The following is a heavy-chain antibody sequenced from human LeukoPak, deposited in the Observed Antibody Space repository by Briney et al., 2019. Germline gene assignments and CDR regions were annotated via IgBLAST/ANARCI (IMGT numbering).Heavy chain of an antibody. CDR3: ARELTGHYKEFDY. D-gene: IGHD3-9*01. CDR1: GGSISSSTYY. J-gene: IGHJ4*02. V-gene: IGHV4-39*07. CDR2: ISYTGIT. Sequence: NTSETLSLTCTVSGGSISSSTYYWGWIRQPPGKGLAWIGSISYTGITYYNPSLKSRVTISVDTSKNQFSLQLNSVTPEDTAMYYCARELTGHYKEFDYWGQGTLVTVSS.